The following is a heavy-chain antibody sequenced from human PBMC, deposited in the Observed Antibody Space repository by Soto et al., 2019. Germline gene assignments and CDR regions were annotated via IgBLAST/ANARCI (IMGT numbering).Heavy chain of an antibody. D-gene: IGHD3-22*01. J-gene: IGHJ4*02. CDR3: AKGPFTMTGSYFDY. CDR2: IIPTFSIS. Sequence: ASVKVSLKISGGAFDVYPWNWWRQAHRQGLEWMGGIIPTFSISKYARKFQGRVTITADGSTSTTYLELRSLRSDDTALYYCAKGPFTMTGSYFDYWGQGTQVTVSS. CDR1: GGAFDVYP. V-gene: IGHV1-69*13.